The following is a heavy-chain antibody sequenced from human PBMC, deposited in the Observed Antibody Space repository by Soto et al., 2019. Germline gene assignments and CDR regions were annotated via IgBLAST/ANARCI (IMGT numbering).Heavy chain of an antibody. CDR2: LSGSGGTT. CDR1: GFTFNNYA. CDR3: AKVGGGPAAAGTYYFDY. D-gene: IGHD6-13*01. J-gene: IGHJ4*02. V-gene: IGHV3-23*01. Sequence: EVQLLESGGGLVQPGGSLRLSCVASGFTFNNYAMSWVRQAPGRGLEWVSVLSGSGGTTYYADSVKGRFTISRDNSKTTLFLQMNSLRTDDTAVYYCAKVGGGPAAAGTYYFDYWGQGTLVTVSS.